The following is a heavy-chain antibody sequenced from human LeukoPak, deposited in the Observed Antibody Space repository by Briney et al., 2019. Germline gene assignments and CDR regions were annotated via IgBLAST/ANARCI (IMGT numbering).Heavy chain of an antibody. CDR1: GGSISSSSYY. Sequence: PSETLSLTCTVSGGSISSSSYYWGWIRQPPGKGLEWIGEINHSGSTNYNPSLKSRVTISVDTSKNQFSLKLSSVTAADTAVYYCARGRGDAVTVDYWGQGTLVTVSS. D-gene: IGHD4-11*01. CDR3: ARGRGDAVTVDY. J-gene: IGHJ4*02. V-gene: IGHV4-39*07. CDR2: INHSGST.